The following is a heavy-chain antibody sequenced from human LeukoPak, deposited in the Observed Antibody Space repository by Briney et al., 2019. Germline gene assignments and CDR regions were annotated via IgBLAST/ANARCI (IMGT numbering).Heavy chain of an antibody. D-gene: IGHD6-13*01. J-gene: IGHJ3*02. CDR3: ARDLGIAAGRAFDI. Sequence: SETLSLTCTVSGGSISSYYWSWIRQPPGKGLEWIWYIYYSGSTNYNPSLKSRVTISVDTSKNQFSLKLSSVTAADTAVYYCARDLGIAAGRAFDIWGQGTMVTVSS. CDR2: IYYSGST. CDR1: GGSISSYY. V-gene: IGHV4-59*01.